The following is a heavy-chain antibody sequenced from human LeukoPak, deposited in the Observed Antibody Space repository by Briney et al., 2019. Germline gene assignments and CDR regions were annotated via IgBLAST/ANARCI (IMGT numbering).Heavy chain of an antibody. J-gene: IGHJ4*02. CDR2: INPYNGNT. D-gene: IGHD1-1*01. CDR3: ARGRKYFDSTGTTPADY. CDR1: GYTFTSYD. V-gene: IGHV1-18*01. Sequence: ASVEVSCKTSGYTFTSYDINWVRQAPGQGLEWMGWINPYNGNTNYVQNLQGRVTMTTDTSTTTAYLELRSLRSDDTAVYYCARGRKYFDSTGTTPADYWGQGTLVTVSS.